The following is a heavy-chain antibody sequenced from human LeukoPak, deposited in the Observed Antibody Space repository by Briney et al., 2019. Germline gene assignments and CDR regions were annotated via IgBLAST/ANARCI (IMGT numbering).Heavy chain of an antibody. CDR1: GFTFSSYA. Sequence: GRSLRLSCAASGFTFSSYAMHWVRQAPGKGLEWVAVISYDGSNKYYADSVKGRFTISRDNSKNTLYLQMNSLRAEDTAVYYCVRQTPSYFDYWGQGTLVTVSS. V-gene: IGHV3-30-3*01. CDR3: VRQTPSYFDY. CDR2: ISYDGSNK. J-gene: IGHJ4*02.